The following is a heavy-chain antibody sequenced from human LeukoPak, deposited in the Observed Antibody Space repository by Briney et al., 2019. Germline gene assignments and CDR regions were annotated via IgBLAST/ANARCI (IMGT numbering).Heavy chain of an antibody. CDR1: GFDVSINY. V-gene: IGHV3-66*01. CDR2: IHNDGST. CDR3: ARGLVHLTPYYFDY. Sequence: GGSLRLSCAASGFDVSINYMHWIRQSPEKGLEWVSIIHNDGSTYYADSVKGRFTVSRDNSTSTVSLQMDSVRVDDTGIYYCARGLVHLTPYYFDYWGQGALVTVSS. J-gene: IGHJ4*02. D-gene: IGHD1-1*01.